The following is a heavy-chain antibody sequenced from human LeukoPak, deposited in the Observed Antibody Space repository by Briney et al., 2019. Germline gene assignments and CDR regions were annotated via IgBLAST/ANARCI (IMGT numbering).Heavy chain of an antibody. D-gene: IGHD3-3*01. CDR3: ARAPTRYYDFWSGYYKRRNYYYMDV. J-gene: IGHJ6*03. V-gene: IGHV1-8*01. Sequence: GASVKVSCKASGYTFTSYDINWVRQATGQGLEWMGWMNPNSGNTGYAQKFQGRVTMTRNTSISTAYMELSSLRSEDTAVYYCARAPTRYYDFWSGYYKRRNYYYMDVWGKGTTVTVSS. CDR1: GYTFTSYD. CDR2: MNPNSGNT.